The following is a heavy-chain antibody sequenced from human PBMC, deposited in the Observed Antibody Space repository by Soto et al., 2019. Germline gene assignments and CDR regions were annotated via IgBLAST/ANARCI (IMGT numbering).Heavy chain of an antibody. D-gene: IGHD1-26*01. CDR2: IYYSGST. CDR1: GGSISSGGYY. CDR3: AREGTTSKGSAMDV. J-gene: IGHJ6*02. Sequence: SETLSLTCTVSGGSISSGGYYWSWIRQHPGKGLEWIGYIYYSGSTYYNPSLKSRVTISVDTSKNQFSLKLSSVTAADTAVYYCAREGTTSKGSAMDVWGQGTTVTVSS. V-gene: IGHV4-31*03.